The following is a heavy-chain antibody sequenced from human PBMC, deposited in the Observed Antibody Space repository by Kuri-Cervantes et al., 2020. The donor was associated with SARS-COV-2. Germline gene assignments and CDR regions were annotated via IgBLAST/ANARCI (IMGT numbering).Heavy chain of an antibody. D-gene: IGHD3-3*01. CDR3: ARLEERWFDP. V-gene: IGHV4-59*08. J-gene: IGHJ5*02. Sequence: GSLRLSCTVSGGSISSYYWSWIRQPAGKGLEWIGYIYYSGSTNYNPSLKSRVTISVDTSKNQFSLKLSSVTAADTAVYYCARLEERWFDPWGQGTLVTVSS. CDR2: IYYSGST. CDR1: GGSISSYY.